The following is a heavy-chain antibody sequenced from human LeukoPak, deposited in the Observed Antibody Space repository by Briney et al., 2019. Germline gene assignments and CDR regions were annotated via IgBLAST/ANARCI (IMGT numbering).Heavy chain of an antibody. V-gene: IGHV4-39*01. CDR3: ARHDYYYDSSGYYSAGAFDI. J-gene: IGHJ3*02. CDR2: IYYSGST. CDR1: SGSVSSGSYY. D-gene: IGHD3-22*01. Sequence: SETLSLTCTVSSGSVSSGSYYWGWIRQPPGKGLEWIGSIYYSGSTYYNPSLKSRVTISVDTSKNQFSLKLSSVTAADTAVYYCARHDYYYDSSGYYSAGAFDIWGQGTMVTVSS.